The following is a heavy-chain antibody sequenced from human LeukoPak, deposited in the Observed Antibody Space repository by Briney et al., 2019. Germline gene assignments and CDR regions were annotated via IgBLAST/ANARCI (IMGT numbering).Heavy chain of an antibody. J-gene: IGHJ5*02. CDR1: GGSISSSSYY. D-gene: IGHD3-3*01. V-gene: IGHV4-39*01. Sequence: SETLSLTCTVSGGSISSSSYYWGWIRQPPGKGLEWIGSIYYGGSTYYNPSLKSRVTISVDTSKNQFSLKLSSVTAADTAVYYCARLPREEITIFGVVIIPDNWFDPWGQGTLVTVSS. CDR3: ARLPREEITIFGVVIIPDNWFDP. CDR2: IYYGGST.